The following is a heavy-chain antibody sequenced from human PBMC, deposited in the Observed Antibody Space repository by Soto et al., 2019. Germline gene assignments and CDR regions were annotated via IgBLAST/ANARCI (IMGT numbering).Heavy chain of an antibody. D-gene: IGHD1-26*01. CDR3: ASRGSGSDYDY. J-gene: IGHJ4*02. V-gene: IGHV3-23*01. CDR2: ISGSGDST. Sequence: EVQLLESGGGLVQPGGSLRLSCAASGFTFSSYAMRWVRQAPVKGLEWVSAISGSGDSTYYADSVKGRFTISRDNSKNTLYLQRNSLRAEDTAVYYCASRGSGSDYDYWGQGALVTVSS. CDR1: GFTFSSYA.